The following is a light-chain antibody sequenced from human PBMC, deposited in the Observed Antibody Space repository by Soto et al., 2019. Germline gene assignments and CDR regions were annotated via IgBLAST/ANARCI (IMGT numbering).Light chain of an antibody. CDR2: GAS. V-gene: IGKV3-15*01. CDR3: QQCTVWPFT. J-gene: IGKJ4*01. CDR1: QSVSSN. Sequence: EIVMTQSPATLSVSPGDRATLSCRASQSVSSNLAWYQQRPGQAPRLIIYGASTRATGIPDRFSGSGSGTEFTLTISSLQSEDFALYYCQQCTVWPFTLGGGTKVDIK.